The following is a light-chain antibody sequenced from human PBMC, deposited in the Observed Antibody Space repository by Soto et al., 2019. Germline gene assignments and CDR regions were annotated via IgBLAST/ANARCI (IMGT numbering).Light chain of an antibody. CDR2: DAS. CDR1: QSISSW. Sequence: DIQMTQSPSTLSASVGDRVTITCRASQSISSWLAWYQQKPGKAPKLLIYDASSLESGVPSRVNGSESGTEFTLPISSLQPDDFATYYCQQYNSYSPTFGQGTKVEIK. J-gene: IGKJ1*01. CDR3: QQYNSYSPT. V-gene: IGKV1-5*01.